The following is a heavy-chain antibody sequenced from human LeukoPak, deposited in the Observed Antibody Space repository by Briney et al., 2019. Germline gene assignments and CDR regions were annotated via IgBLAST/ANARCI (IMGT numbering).Heavy chain of an antibody. CDR1: GFTISDYW. CDR2: SNSDGSSI. V-gene: IGHV3-74*01. CDR3: ARDWSFDY. D-gene: IGHD2-8*02. Sequence: GGSLRLSCAASGFTISDYWMHWVRHAPGKGLVWVPRSNSDGSSISYADSVKGRFTISRDIAKNTLYLQMNSLRDEDTGVCYCARDWSFDYWGQGTLVTVSS. J-gene: IGHJ4*02.